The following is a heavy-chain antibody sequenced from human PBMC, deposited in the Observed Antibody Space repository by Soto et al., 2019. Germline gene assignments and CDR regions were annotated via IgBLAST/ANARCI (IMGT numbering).Heavy chain of an antibody. D-gene: IGHD2-21*02. J-gene: IGHJ4*02. Sequence: PSETLSLTCTGSGVSISRSSYYWGWIRQPPGKGLEWIGSIYYSGSTNYNPSLKSRVTISVDTSKNQFSLKLSSVTAADTAVYYCARASGDGMSYYFDYWGQGTLVTVSS. CDR3: ARASGDGMSYYFDY. V-gene: IGHV4-39*07. CDR1: GVSISRSSYY. CDR2: IYYSGST.